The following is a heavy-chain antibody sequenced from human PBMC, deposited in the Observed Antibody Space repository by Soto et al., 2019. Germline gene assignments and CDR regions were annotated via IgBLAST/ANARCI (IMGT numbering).Heavy chain of an antibody. D-gene: IGHD3-16*02. V-gene: IGHV4-39*01. CDR3: ARHGEEISFGGVIVLFDY. J-gene: IGHJ4*02. Sequence: SETLSLTCTVSGGSISRVSYYWGWIRQPPGKGLEWIGSIYYSGSTYYNPSLKSRVTISVDTSKNQFSLKLSSVTASDTAVYYCARHGEEISFGGVIVLFDYWGKGTQVTVSS. CDR2: IYYSGST. CDR1: GGSISRVSYY.